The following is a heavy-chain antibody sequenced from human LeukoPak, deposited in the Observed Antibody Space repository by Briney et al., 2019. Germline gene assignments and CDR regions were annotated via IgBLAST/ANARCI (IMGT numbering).Heavy chain of an antibody. CDR1: GGTFSSYA. V-gene: IGHV1-69*04. CDR3: ASGSLPSYYDSSGYYY. Sequence: ASVKVSCKASGGTFSSYAISWVRQAPGQGLEWMGRIIPILGIANYAQKFQGRVTITADKSTSTAYMELSSLRSEDTAVYYCASGSLPSYYDSSGYYYRGQGTLVTVSS. D-gene: IGHD3-22*01. CDR2: IIPILGIA. J-gene: IGHJ4*02.